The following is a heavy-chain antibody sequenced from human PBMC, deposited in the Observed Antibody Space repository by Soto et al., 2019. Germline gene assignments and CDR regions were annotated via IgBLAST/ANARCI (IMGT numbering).Heavy chain of an antibody. CDR1: GGSFSGYY. CDR3: ASVRHYFGHYYYGMDV. D-gene: IGHD3-10*01. V-gene: IGHV4-34*01. J-gene: IGHJ6*02. CDR2: INHSGST. Sequence: PSETLSLTCAVYGGSFSGYYWSWIRQPPGKGLEWIGEINHSGSTNYNPSLKSRVTISVDTSKNQFSLKLSSVTAADTAVYYCASVRHYFGHYYYGMDVWGQGTTVTVSS.